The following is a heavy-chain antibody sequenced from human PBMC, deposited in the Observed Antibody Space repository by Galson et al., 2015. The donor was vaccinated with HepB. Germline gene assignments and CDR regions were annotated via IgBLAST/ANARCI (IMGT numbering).Heavy chain of an antibody. Sequence: SLRLSCAASGFTFSDYYMSWIRQAPGKGLEWVSYISSSGSTIYYAASVKGRFTISRDNAKNSLYLQMNSLRAEDTAVYYCARTRTYGQRIGYWGQGTLVTVSS. CDR3: ARTRTYGQRIGY. J-gene: IGHJ4*02. D-gene: IGHD1-14*01. CDR2: ISSSGSTI. CDR1: GFTFSDYY. V-gene: IGHV3-11*01.